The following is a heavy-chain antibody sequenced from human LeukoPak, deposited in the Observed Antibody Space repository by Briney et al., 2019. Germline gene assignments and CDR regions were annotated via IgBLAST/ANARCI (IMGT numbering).Heavy chain of an antibody. D-gene: IGHD3-10*01. Sequence: ASVKVSCKASGYTFTSYGISWVRQAPGQGLEWMGWISAYNGNTNYAQKLQGRVTMTTDTSTSTAYMELRSLRSDDTAVYYCARGYYSGSGSYYNFDYWGQGTLVTVSS. CDR3: ARGYYSGSGSYYNFDY. V-gene: IGHV1-18*01. CDR1: GYTFTSYG. CDR2: ISAYNGNT. J-gene: IGHJ4*02.